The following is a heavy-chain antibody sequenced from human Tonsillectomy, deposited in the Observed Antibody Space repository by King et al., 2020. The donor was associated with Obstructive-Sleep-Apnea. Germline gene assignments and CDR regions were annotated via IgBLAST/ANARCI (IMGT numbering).Heavy chain of an antibody. J-gene: IGHJ6*02. CDR3: AREAFDYYYYGMDV. D-gene: IGHD3-10*01. Sequence: QLQESGPGLVKPSETLSLTCTVSGGSISSYYWSWIRQPPGKGLEWIGYIYYSGSTNYNPSLKSRVTISVDTSKNQFSLKLSSVTAADTAVYYCAREAFDYYYYGMDVWGQGTTVTVSS. CDR2: IYYSGST. CDR1: GGSISSYY. V-gene: IGHV4-59*01.